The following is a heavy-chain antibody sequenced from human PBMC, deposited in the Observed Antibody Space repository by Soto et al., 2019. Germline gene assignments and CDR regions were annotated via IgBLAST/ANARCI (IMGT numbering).Heavy chain of an antibody. CDR1: GFTFSSYW. D-gene: IGHD2-15*01. J-gene: IGHJ5*02. Sequence: PGGALRLSCAASGFTFSSYWMSWVRQAPGKGLEWVANIKQDGSEMYYVDSVKGRFTISRDNAKNSLYLQMNSLRADDTAVYYCAREPHRVDCSGDSCFANARYNWFDPWGQGTLVTVSS. CDR2: IKQDGSEM. CDR3: AREPHRVDCSGDSCFANARYNWFDP. V-gene: IGHV3-7*01.